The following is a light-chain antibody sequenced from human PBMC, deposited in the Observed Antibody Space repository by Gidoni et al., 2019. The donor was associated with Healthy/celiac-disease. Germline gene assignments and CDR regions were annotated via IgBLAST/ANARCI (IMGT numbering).Light chain of an antibody. CDR1: QSVISK. CDR2: GAS. J-gene: IGKJ1*01. CDR3: QQYNNWTPWT. V-gene: IGKV3-15*01. Sequence: EIVMTQSPATLSVSPGERTPVSCRASQSVISKLAWYQQKTGQAPRLLIYGASTRASGIPARFSGSGSGTEFTLTISSLQSEDFAVYYCQQYNNWTPWTFGQGTKVEIK.